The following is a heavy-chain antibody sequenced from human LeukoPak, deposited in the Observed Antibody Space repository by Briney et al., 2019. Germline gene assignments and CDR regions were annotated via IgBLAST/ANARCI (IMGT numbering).Heavy chain of an antibody. J-gene: IGHJ4*02. Sequence: SGPTLVKPTRTLTLTCTFSGFSVTTSGVGVGWIRQSPGKALEWLALIYGDENKRYSPSLKSRLTITKDTSKNLVVLKMTNMDPMDTATYFCTHGRAFYYDTTGYFPAFDYWGQGALVTVSS. V-gene: IGHV2-5*02. CDR3: THGRAFYYDTTGYFPAFDY. CDR2: IYGDENK. CDR1: GFSVTTSGVG. D-gene: IGHD3-22*01.